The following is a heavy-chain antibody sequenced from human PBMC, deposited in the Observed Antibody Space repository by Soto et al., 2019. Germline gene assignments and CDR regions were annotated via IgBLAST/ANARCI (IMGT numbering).Heavy chain of an antibody. D-gene: IGHD6-19*01. CDR1: GFTFSRYA. J-gene: IGHJ4*02. CDR2: ISYDGYNK. CDR3: ARDRLARGIPVAGRIDF. V-gene: IGHV3-30-3*01. Sequence: GGALRLSWAASGFTFSRYAMHWVRQAPGKGLEWVAVISYDGYNKYYADSVKGRFTISRDNSKNTLYLQMNSLKAEDMAVYYCARDRLARGIPVAGRIDFWGQRALVIVSS.